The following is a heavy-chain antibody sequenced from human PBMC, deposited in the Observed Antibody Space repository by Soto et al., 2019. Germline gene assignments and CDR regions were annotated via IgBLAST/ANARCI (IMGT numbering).Heavy chain of an antibody. V-gene: IGHV2-26*01. CDR1: GFSLSNARMG. Sequence: QVTLKESGPVLVKPTETLTLTCTVSGFSLSNARMGVSWIRQPPGKALEWLAHIFSNDEKSYSTSLKSRLTTPKDTSKSQVVLTMTNMDPVDTATYYCARIRDYSSGWYYLDYWGQGTLVTVSS. D-gene: IGHD6-19*01. CDR2: IFSNDEK. J-gene: IGHJ4*02. CDR3: ARIRDYSSGWYYLDY.